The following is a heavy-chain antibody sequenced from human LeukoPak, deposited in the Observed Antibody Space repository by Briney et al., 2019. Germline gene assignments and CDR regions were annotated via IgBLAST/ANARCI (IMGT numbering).Heavy chain of an antibody. V-gene: IGHV1-2*02. CDR2: INPNSGGT. D-gene: IGHD3-3*01. CDR3: ARDLGYDFWSGYSPELNWFDP. Sequence: ASVKVSCKASGYTFTSYYMHWVRQAPGQGLEWMGWINPNSGGTNYAQKFQGRVTMTRDTSISTAYMELSRLRSDDTAVYYCARDLGYDFWSGYSPELNWFDPWGQGTLVTVSS. J-gene: IGHJ5*02. CDR1: GYTFTSYY.